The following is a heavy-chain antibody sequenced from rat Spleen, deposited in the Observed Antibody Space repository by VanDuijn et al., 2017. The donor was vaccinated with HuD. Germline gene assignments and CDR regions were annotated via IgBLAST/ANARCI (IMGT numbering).Heavy chain of an antibody. V-gene: IGHV5-20*01. J-gene: IGHJ3*01. CDR2: ISFDGSTT. CDR1: GFIFSDYD. CDR3: TTENYWFAH. D-gene: IGHD1-1*01. Sequence: EVQLVESGGGLVQPGRSLKLSCAASGFIFSDYDMAWVRQAPTKGPEWVASISFDGSTTYYRDSVRGRFTISRDDTESTLYLQMNSLMSEDTATYYCTTENYWFAHWGQGTLVTVSS.